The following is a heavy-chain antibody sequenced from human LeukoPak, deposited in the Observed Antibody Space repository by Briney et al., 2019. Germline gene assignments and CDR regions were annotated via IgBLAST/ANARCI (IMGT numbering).Heavy chain of an antibody. CDR1: GFTFSDHS. CDR3: VRAGGTRGYDI. Sequence: GGSLRLSCVGSGFTFSDHSMDWVRQVPGKGLEWVGRSADKHYGYTTEYAASVKGRFTISRGDSENSLYLQMNSLKTEDTAVYYCVRAGGTRGYDIWGRGTMVTVSS. CDR2: SADKHYGYTT. V-gene: IGHV3-72*01. D-gene: IGHD2-15*01. J-gene: IGHJ3*02.